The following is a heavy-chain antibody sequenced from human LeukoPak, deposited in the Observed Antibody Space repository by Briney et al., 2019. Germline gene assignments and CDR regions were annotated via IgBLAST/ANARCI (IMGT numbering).Heavy chain of an antibody. Sequence: SETLSLTCTVSGGSISSGGYYWSWIRQHPGKGLEWIGYIYYSGSTYYNPSLKSRVTISVDTSENQFSLKLSSVTAADTAVYYCAREDTYYYYMDVWGKGTTVTVSS. V-gene: IGHV4-31*03. D-gene: IGHD5-18*01. CDR1: GGSISSGGYY. CDR2: IYYSGST. J-gene: IGHJ6*03. CDR3: AREDTYYYYMDV.